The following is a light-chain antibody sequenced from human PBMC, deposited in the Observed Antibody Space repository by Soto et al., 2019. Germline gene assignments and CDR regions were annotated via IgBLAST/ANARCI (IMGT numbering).Light chain of an antibody. CDR3: MQALQTPLT. CDR1: QSLLHSNGYNY. V-gene: IGKV2-28*01. Sequence: IVMTQSPLSLPVTPGEPASISCRSSQSLLHSNGYNYLDWYLQKPGQSPQLLIYLGSNRASGVPERFRGSGSGTDFTLKISRVEAEDVGVYYCMQALQTPLTFGGGTKVEIK. J-gene: IGKJ4*01. CDR2: LGS.